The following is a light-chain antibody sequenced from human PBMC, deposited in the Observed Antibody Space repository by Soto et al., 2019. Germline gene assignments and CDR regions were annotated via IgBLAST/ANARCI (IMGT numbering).Light chain of an antibody. CDR2: WAS. Sequence: DIVMTQSPDSLAVSLGERATINCKSSQSLLNNKNYLAWYQQKPGQPPKLLIYWASTRESGVPDRFSGSGSGTDFILTISSLQAEDVPLYFCQQYYRIPITFGQGTRLEI. V-gene: IGKV4-1*01. CDR1: QSLLNNKNY. J-gene: IGKJ5*01. CDR3: QQYYRIPIT.